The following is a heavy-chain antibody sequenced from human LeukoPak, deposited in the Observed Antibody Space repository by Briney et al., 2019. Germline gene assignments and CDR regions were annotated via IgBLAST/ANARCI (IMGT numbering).Heavy chain of an antibody. D-gene: IGHD4-11*01. J-gene: IGHJ4*02. V-gene: IGHV3-9*01. CDR1: GFTFDDYA. CDR2: ISWNSGSI. Sequence: GGSLRLSCAASGFTFDDYAMHWVRQAPGKGLEWVSRISWNSGSIAYADSVKGRFTISRDNSKNTLYLQMNSLRAEDTAVYYCARDLHSIFDYWGQGTLVTVSS. CDR3: ARDLHSIFDY.